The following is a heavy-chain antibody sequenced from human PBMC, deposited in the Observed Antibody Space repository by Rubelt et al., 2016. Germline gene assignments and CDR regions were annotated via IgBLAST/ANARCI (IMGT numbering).Heavy chain of an antibody. D-gene: IGHD6-13*01. CDR2: IYYSGST. V-gene: IGHV4-31*03. CDR3: ARRSSSWYNYYYYGMDV. J-gene: IGHJ6*02. CDR1: GGSISSGGYY. Sequence: QVQLQESGPGLVKPSQTLSLTCTVSGGSISSGGYYWSWIRQHPGKGLEWIGYIYYSGSTNYNPSLKGRVTISVDTSKNQFSLKLSSVTAADTAVYYCARRSSSWYNYYYYGMDVWGQGTTVTVSS.